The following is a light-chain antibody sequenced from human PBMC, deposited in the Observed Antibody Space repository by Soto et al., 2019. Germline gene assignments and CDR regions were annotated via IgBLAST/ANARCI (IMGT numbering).Light chain of an antibody. CDR3: SSSTSSSTLV. Sequence: QSALTQPASVSGSPGQSITISCTGTSSDVGGSNYVSWYQQHPGKAPKLMIYEVSNRPSGVSNRSSGSKSGNTASLTISGLQAEDEADYYCSSSTSSSTLVFGGGTKLTVL. CDR2: EVS. V-gene: IGLV2-14*01. CDR1: SSDVGGSNY. J-gene: IGLJ2*01.